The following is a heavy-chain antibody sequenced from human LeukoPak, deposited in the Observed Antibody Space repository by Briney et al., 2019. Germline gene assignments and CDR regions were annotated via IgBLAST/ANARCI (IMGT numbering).Heavy chain of an antibody. J-gene: IGHJ5*02. D-gene: IGHD2-2*02. V-gene: IGHV1-2*02. CDR2: INPNSGGT. CDR3: VRGCSSTSCYTGSYWFDP. Sequence: ASVKVSCKASGYTFTGYYMHWVRQAPGQGLEWMGWINPNSGGTNYAQKFQGRVTMTRDTSISTAYMELSRQRSDDTAVYYCVRGCSSTSCYTGSYWFDPWGQGTLVTVSS. CDR1: GYTFTGYY.